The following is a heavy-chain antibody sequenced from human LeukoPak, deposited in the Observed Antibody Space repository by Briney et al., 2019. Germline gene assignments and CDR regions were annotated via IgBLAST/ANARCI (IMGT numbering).Heavy chain of an antibody. D-gene: IGHD3-16*01. CDR2: INRKHGST. J-gene: IGHJ4*02. Sequence: GGSLRLSCAASGFTFEDYGMSWVRQAPGKGLEWVSGINRKHGSTGYADSVQGRFTISRGNAKSSLYLQMDSLRAEDTAVYHRARGDGGDYWGQGILVTVSS. CDR1: GFTFEDYG. CDR3: ARGDGGDY. V-gene: IGHV3-20*01.